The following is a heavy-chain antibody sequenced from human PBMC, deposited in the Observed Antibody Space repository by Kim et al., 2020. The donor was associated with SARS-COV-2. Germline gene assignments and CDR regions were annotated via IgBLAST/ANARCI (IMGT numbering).Heavy chain of an antibody. J-gene: IGHJ4*02. Sequence: SETLSLTCTVSVGSISLYYWSWIRQPPGKGLEWIGYIYSSGSTNYNPSLKSRVTISVDASKNQFFLNLTSLTAADTAVYYCARHGAAVAGTRGEYWGQGT. CDR2: IYSSGST. D-gene: IGHD6-19*01. CDR3: ARHGAAVAGTRGEY. CDR1: VGSISLYY. V-gene: IGHV4-59*08.